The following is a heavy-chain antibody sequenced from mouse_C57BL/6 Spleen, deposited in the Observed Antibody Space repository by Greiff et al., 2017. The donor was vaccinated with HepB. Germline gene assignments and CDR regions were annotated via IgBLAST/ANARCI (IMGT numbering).Heavy chain of an antibody. CDR2: IWSGGSK. D-gene: IGHD2-10*01. CDR1: GFSLTSYG. V-gene: IGHV2-2*01. CDR3: TRKGGLLSFDY. J-gene: IGHJ2*01. Sequence: VQLQESGPGLVQPSQSLSITCTVSGFSLTSYGVHWVRQSPGKGLEWLGVIWSGGSKDYNAAFISSLSISKDNYKSQVFFKMNSLQADDTAIYYCTRKGGLLSFDYWGQGTTLTVSS.